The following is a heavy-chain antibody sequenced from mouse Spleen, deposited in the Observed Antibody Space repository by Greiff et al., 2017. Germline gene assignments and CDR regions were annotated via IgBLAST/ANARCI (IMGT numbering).Heavy chain of an antibody. CDR3: ARLRGDAMDY. CDR1: GFTFSSYA. CDR2: ISSGGSYT. Sequence: EVMLVESGGGLVKPGGSLKLSCAASGFTFSSYAMSWVRQTPEKRLEWVATISSGGSYTYYPDSVKGRFTISRDNAKNTLYLQMSSLRSEDTAMYYCARLRGDAMDYWGQGTSVTVSS. J-gene: IGHJ4*01. V-gene: IGHV5-9-1*01.